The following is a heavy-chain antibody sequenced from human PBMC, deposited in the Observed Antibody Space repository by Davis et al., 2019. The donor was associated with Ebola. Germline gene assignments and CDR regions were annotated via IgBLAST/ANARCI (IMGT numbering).Heavy chain of an antibody. CDR1: ETVDYC. V-gene: IGHV1-8*01. CDR2: MNPNSGNT. D-gene: IGHD3-16*02. CDR3: ARGLDMITFGGVIVRGELVDY. Sequence: ASVKVSCKVLETVDYCSQWVRQAPGQGLEWMGWMNPNSGNTGYAQKFQGRVTMTRNTSISTAYMELSSLRSEDTAVYYCARGLDMITFGGVIVRGELVDYWGQGTLVTVSS. J-gene: IGHJ4*02.